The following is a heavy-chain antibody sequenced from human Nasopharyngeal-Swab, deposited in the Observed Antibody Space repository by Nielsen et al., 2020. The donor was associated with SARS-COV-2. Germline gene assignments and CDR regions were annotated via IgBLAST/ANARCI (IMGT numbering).Heavy chain of an antibody. CDR3: ASSGLSSGWPLDY. CDR1: GFTFSSYS. V-gene: IGHV3-48*04. CDR2: ISSSSSTI. Sequence: GESLKISCAASGFTFSSYSMNWVRQAPGKGLEWVSYISSSSSTIYYADSVKGRFTISRDNAKNSLYLQMNSLRAEDTAVYYCASSGLSSGWPLDYWGQGTLVTVSS. D-gene: IGHD6-19*01. J-gene: IGHJ4*02.